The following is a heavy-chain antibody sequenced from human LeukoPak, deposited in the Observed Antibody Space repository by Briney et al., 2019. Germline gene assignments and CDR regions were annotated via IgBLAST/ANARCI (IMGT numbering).Heavy chain of an antibody. J-gene: IGHJ4*02. CDR2: IYTSGST. D-gene: IGHD3-10*01. Sequence: KASETLSLTCTVSGGSISSGSYYWGWIRQPAGKGLEWIGRIYTSGSTNYNPSLKSRVTISVDTSKNQFSLKLSSVTAADTAVYYCATSSSGSGSYYSLIDYWGQGTLVTVSS. CDR1: GGSISSGSYY. V-gene: IGHV4-61*02. CDR3: ATSSSGSGSYYSLIDY.